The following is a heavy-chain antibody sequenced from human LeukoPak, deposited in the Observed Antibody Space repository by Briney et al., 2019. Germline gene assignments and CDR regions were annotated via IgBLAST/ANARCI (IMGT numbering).Heavy chain of an antibody. D-gene: IGHD1-1*01. CDR2: INPNSGGT. J-gene: IGHJ4*02. Sequence: ASVKVSCKASGYTFTGYYMHWVRQAPGQGLEWMGWINPNSGGTNYARKFQGRVTMTRDTSISTAYMELSRLRSDDTAVYYCAKRNWNDGGDYWGQGTLVTVSS. CDR1: GYTFTGYY. CDR3: AKRNWNDGGDY. V-gene: IGHV1-2*02.